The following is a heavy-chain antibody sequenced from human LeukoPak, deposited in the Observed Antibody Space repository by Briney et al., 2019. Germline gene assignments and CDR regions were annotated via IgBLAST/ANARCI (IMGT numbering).Heavy chain of an antibody. CDR3: ARSDYGGWYYYGMDV. J-gene: IGHJ6*02. Sequence: SVKVSCKASGYTFTGYYMHWVRQAPGQGLEWMGWINPNSGGTNYAQKFQGRVTMTRDTSISTAYMELSRLRSDDTAVYYCARSDYGGWYYYGMDVWGQGTTVTVTS. CDR2: INPNSGGT. D-gene: IGHD4-23*01. CDR1: GYTFTGYY. V-gene: IGHV1-2*02.